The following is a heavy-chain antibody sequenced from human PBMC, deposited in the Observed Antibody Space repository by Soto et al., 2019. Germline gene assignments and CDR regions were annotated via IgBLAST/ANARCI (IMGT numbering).Heavy chain of an antibody. CDR3: AKYSGYDSPIDY. CDR2: IIPILGIA. J-gene: IGHJ4*02. V-gene: IGHV1-69*02. CDR1: GGTFSSYT. D-gene: IGHD5-12*01. Sequence: QVQLVQSGAEVKKPGSSVKVSCKASGGTFSSYTISWVRQAPGQGLEWMGRIIPILGIANYAQKIQGRVTITADKSTSTAYMELSSLRSEDTAVYYCAKYSGYDSPIDYWGQETLVTVSS.